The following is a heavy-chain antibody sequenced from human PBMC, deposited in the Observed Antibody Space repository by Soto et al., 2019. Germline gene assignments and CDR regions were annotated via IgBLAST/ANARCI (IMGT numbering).Heavy chain of an antibody. CDR2: INPNGTFT. CDR3: ARAWTSTTYWGQCNN. J-gene: IGHJ1*01. V-gene: IGHV3-74*01. Sequence: EVQLVESGGGLVQPGGSLRLSCAGSGFTFSGNWMHWVRQAPGKGPVWVARINPNGTFTTNADSVKGRFTISSDNAKNTVYLQMISLRADDAAEYSCARAWTSTTYWGQCNNGGQGTLSPVTS. CDR1: GFTFSGNW. D-gene: IGHD7-27*01.